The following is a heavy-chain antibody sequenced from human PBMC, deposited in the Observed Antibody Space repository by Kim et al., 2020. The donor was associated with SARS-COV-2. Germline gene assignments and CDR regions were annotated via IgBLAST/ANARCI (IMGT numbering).Heavy chain of an antibody. D-gene: IGHD3-10*01. V-gene: IGHV3-53*01. CDR3: ARVWVGLSSDYYGMDV. CDR1: GFIVSSNY. CDR2: IYSGGST. Sequence: GGSLRLSGAASGFIVSSNYMSWVRQAPGRGLEWVSVIYSGGSTFYAGSVKGRCTISRDNSKNTLYLQMDSLRAEDTAVYYCARVWVGLSSDYYGMDVWG. J-gene: IGHJ6*02.